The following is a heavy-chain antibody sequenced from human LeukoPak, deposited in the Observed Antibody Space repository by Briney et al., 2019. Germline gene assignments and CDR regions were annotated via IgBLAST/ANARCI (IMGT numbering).Heavy chain of an antibody. CDR3: ARINNPGLGYVSSGLDY. Sequence: PSETLSLTCTVSGGSISSDDYYWTWIRQPPGKGLEWIGYIYYSGGTYYNPSLESRLTISADTSKNQFSLKLSSVTAADTAVYYCARINNPGLGYVSSGLDYWGQGTLVTVSS. D-gene: IGHD3-22*01. CDR2: IYYSGGT. V-gene: IGHV4-30-4*01. J-gene: IGHJ4*02. CDR1: GGSISSDDYY.